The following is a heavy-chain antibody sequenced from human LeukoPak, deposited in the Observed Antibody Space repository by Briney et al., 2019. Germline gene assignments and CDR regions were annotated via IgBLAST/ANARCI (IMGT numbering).Heavy chain of an antibody. CDR2: ASGYTGNT. Sequence: ASVKASCKTSGYSFSIYGASWVRHAPGQGLEWIGSASGYTGNTNYAQRSQGRVTMTTDTATSTVYLELTSLISDDPAVYYCARGEVSASLYYLDVWGQGTLVTVS. V-gene: IGHV1-18*04. D-gene: IGHD2-2*01. J-gene: IGHJ4*02. CDR1: GYSFSIYG. CDR3: ARGEVSASLYYLDV.